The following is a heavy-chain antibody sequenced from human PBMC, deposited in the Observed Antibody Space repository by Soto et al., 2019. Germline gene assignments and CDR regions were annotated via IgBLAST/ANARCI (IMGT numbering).Heavy chain of an antibody. CDR2: INPSGGST. CDR3: ARGTNSRAPYYYYGMDV. J-gene: IGHJ6*02. CDR1: GYTFTSYY. Sequence: ASVKVSCKASGYTFTSYYMHWVRQAPGQGLEWMGIINPSGGSTSYAQKFQGRVTMTRDTSTSTAYMELSSLRFEDTAVYYCARGTNSRAPYYYYGMDVWGQGTTVTVSS. D-gene: IGHD6-13*01. V-gene: IGHV1-46*01.